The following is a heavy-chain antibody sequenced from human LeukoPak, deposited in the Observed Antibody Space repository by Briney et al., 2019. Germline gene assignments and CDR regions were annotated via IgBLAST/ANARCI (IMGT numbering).Heavy chain of an antibody. CDR2: IYPGDSDT. Sequence: GESLKISCKGSGSRFTSYWIAWVRQMPGKGLEWMGVIYPGDSDTTYSPSFQGQVTISADKSISNAYLQWSSLRASDTAMYYCARQWGRGSGSYLGYWGQGTLVTVSS. V-gene: IGHV5-51*01. CDR1: GSRFTSYW. CDR3: ARQWGRGSGSYLGY. D-gene: IGHD3-10*01. J-gene: IGHJ4*02.